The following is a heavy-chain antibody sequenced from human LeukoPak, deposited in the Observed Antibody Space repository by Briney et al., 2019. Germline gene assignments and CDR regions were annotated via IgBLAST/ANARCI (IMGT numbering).Heavy chain of an antibody. J-gene: IGHJ4*02. CDR2: INWNGGST. CDR1: GFTFDDYG. Sequence: GGSLRLXCAASGFTFDDYGMSWVRRAPGKGLEWVSGINWNGGSTGYADSVKGRFTISRDNAKNSLYLQMNSLRAEDTALYYCARAYSSSSFFDYWGQGTLVTVSS. CDR3: ARAYSSSSFFDY. V-gene: IGHV3-20*04. D-gene: IGHD6-6*01.